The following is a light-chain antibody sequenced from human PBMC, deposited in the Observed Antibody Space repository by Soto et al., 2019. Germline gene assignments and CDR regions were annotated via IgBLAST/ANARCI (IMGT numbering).Light chain of an antibody. V-gene: IGLV2-8*01. Sequence: ALTQPPSASGSPGQSVTISCTGTSSDVGDYNYVSWYQQHPGKAPKLMIYEVSKRPSGVPDRFSGSKSGNTASLTVSGLQAEDEADYYCSSYAGSNNWVFGGGTKVTVL. CDR1: SSDVGDYNY. J-gene: IGLJ3*02. CDR3: SSYAGSNNWV. CDR2: EVS.